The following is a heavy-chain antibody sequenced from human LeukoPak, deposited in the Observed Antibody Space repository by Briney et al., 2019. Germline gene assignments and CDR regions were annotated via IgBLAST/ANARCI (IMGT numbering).Heavy chain of an antibody. CDR2: ISGSGGST. CDR1: GFTFSSYA. V-gene: IGHV3-23*01. J-gene: IGHJ4*02. CDR3: AKNSLTMVRGVISENFDY. Sequence: GGSLRLSCAASGFTFSSYAMSWVRQAPGKGLEWVSAISGSGGSTYYADSVKGRFTISRDNSENTLYLQMNSLRAEDMAVYCCAKNSLTMVRGVISENFDYWGQGTLVTVSS. D-gene: IGHD3-10*01.